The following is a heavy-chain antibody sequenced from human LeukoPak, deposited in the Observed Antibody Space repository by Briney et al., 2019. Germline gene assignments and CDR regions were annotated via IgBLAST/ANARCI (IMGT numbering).Heavy chain of an antibody. J-gene: IGHJ4*02. D-gene: IGHD3-22*01. CDR3: ARPRNSSGYYYAGDY. CDR2: INHSGST. Sequence: SETLSLTCAVYGGSFSGYYWSWIRQPPGKGLEWIGEINHSGSTNYNPSLKSRVTISVDTSKNQFSLKLSSVTAADTAVYYCARPRNSSGYYYAGDYWGQGTLVTVSS. CDR1: GGSFSGYY. V-gene: IGHV4-34*01.